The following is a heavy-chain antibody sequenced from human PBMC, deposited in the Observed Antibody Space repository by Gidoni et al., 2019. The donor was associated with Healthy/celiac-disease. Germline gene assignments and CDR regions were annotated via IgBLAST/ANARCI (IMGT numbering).Heavy chain of an antibody. CDR2: IYYSGST. V-gene: IGHV4-59*01. CDR1: GGSISSYY. CDR3: ARVTYYYDSSGYSPNFDY. Sequence: QVQLQESGPGLVKPSETLSLTCTVSGGSISSYYWSWIRQPPGKGLEWIGYIYYSGSTNYNPSLKSRVTISVDTSKNQFSLKLSSVTAADTAVYYCARVTYYYDSSGYSPNFDYWGQGTLVTVSS. J-gene: IGHJ4*02. D-gene: IGHD3-22*01.